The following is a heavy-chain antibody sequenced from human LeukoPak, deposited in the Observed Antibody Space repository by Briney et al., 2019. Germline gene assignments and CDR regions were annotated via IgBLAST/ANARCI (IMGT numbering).Heavy chain of an antibody. J-gene: IGHJ6*02. CDR1: GFTFSSYG. V-gene: IGHV3-23*01. CDR2: ISGSGGST. D-gene: IGHD2-21*01. Sequence: GGSLRLSCAASGFTFSSYGMSWVRQAPGKGLEWVSAISGSGGSTYYADSVKGRFTISRDNSKNTLYPQMNSLRAEDTAVYYCARERVNYYYYGMDVWGQGTTVTVSS. CDR3: ARERVNYYYYGMDV.